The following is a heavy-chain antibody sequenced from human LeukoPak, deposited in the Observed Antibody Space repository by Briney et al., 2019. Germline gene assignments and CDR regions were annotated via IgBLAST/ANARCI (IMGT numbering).Heavy chain of an antibody. J-gene: IGHJ6*03. D-gene: IGHD3-22*01. V-gene: IGHV3-13*01. CDR3: ARGAYDSSGYYYYYYYMDV. Sequence: GGSLRLSCAASGFTFSSYDMHWVRQATGEGLEWVSAIGTAGDTYYPGSVKGRFTISRENAENSLYLQMNSLRAGDTAVYYCARGAYDSSGYYYYYYYMDVWGKGTTVTISS. CDR2: IGTAGDT. CDR1: GFTFSSYD.